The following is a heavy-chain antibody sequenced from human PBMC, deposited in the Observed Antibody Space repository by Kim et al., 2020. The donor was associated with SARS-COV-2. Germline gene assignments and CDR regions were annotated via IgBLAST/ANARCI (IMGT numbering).Heavy chain of an antibody. D-gene: IGHD3-22*01. Sequence: SETLSLTCTASGVAISGSYCNWIRQTPGKGLESIGFIHPNGDSYYNPSFTLLVSISLDTTKNQFSLKLTSVTAADTAVYYCATGDDIEKVGYWGQG. CDR1: GVAISGSY. CDR2: IHPNGDS. J-gene: IGHJ4*02. V-gene: IGHV4-59*01. CDR3: ATGDDIEKVGY.